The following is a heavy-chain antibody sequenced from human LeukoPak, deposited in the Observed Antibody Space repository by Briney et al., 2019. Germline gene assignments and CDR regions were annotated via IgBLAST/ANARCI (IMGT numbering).Heavy chain of an antibody. D-gene: IGHD6-6*01. J-gene: IGHJ4*02. Sequence: GGSLRLSCAASGFTFDDYAMHWVRQAPGKGLGWVSGISWNSGSIGYADSVKGRFTISRDNAKNSLYLQMNSLRAEDMALYYCAKDIQARPTGFDYWGQGTLVTVSS. CDR2: ISWNSGSI. CDR1: GFTFDDYA. CDR3: AKDIQARPTGFDY. V-gene: IGHV3-9*03.